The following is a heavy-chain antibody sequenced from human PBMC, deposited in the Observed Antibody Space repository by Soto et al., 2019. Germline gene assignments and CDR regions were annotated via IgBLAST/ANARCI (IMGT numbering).Heavy chain of an antibody. Sequence: SETLSLTCTVSGGSISRYYWSWIRQPPGKGLEWIGYIYYSGSTNYNPSLKSRVTISVDTSKNQFSLKLSSVTAADTAVYYCARGVTSGGSCLDYWGQGTLVTVSS. CDR1: GGSISRYY. V-gene: IGHV4-59*01. D-gene: IGHD2-15*01. J-gene: IGHJ4*02. CDR2: IYYSGST. CDR3: ARGVTSGGSCLDY.